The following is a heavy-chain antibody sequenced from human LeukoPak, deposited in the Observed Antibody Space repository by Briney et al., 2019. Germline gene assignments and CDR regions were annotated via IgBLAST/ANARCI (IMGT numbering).Heavy chain of an antibody. CDR2: ISYDGSNK. CDR3: ARDRRAPNDAFDI. J-gene: IGHJ3*02. V-gene: IGHV3-30*04. Sequence: PGGSLRLSCAASGFTLSSYAMHWVRQAPGKGLEWVAVISYDGSNKYYADSVKGRFTISRDNSKNTLYLQMNSLRAEDTAVYYCARDRRAPNDAFDIWGQGTMVTVSS. CDR1: GFTLSSYA.